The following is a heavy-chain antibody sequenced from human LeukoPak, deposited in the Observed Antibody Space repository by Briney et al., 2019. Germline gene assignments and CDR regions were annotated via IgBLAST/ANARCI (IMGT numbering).Heavy chain of an antibody. CDR1: GFTFSSYA. Sequence: QPGGSLKLSWAASGFTFSSYAMSWVRQAPGKGLEWVSAISGSGGSTYYADSVKGRFTISRDNSKNTLYLQMNSLRAEDTAVYFCARDTWTVPITNWGQGTLVTVSS. D-gene: IGHD3/OR15-3a*01. J-gene: IGHJ4*02. CDR3: ARDTWTVPITN. CDR2: ISGSGGST. V-gene: IGHV3-23*01.